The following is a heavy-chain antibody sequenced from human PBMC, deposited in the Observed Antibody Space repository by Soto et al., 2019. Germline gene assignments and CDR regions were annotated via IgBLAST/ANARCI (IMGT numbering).Heavy chain of an antibody. CDR1: GFSLSTTGMR. D-gene: IGHD3-16*01. V-gene: IGHV2-70*04. J-gene: IGHJ4*02. CDR3: ARMYVGALYTNFDY. CDR2: IDWDDDK. Sequence: SGPTLVNPTQTLTLTCTFSGFSLSTTGMRVSWIRQPPGKALEWLARIDWDDDKFYSTSLKTRLTISKATSKNQVVLTMTNLDPVDTATYYCARMYVGALYTNFDYCGQGTMVTVYS.